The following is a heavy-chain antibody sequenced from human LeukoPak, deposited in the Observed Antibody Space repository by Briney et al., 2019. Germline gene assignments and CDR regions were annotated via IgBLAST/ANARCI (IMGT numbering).Heavy chain of an antibody. J-gene: IGHJ4*02. CDR1: GFTFSSYW. V-gene: IGHV3-7*03. Sequence: PGGSLRLSCAASGFTFSSYWMSWVRQAPGKGLEWVANIKQDGSEKYYVDSVKGRFTISRDNAKNSLYLQMNSLRAEDTAVYYCAKARVEMATRGLFDYWGQGTLVTVSS. CDR3: AKARVEMATRGLFDY. D-gene: IGHD5-24*01. CDR2: IKQDGSEK.